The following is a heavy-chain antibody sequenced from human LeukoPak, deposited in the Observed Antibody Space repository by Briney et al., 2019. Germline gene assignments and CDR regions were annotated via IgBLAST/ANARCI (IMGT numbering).Heavy chain of an antibody. V-gene: IGHV3-23*01. CDR3: AKDSTPYYYDSTNYRRGSYYFDY. CDR1: GFTFSNYA. Sequence: PGGSLRLSCAASGFTFSNYAMSWVRQAPGKGLEWVSAISGSGGSTYYADSVKGRFTISRHNSKNTLYLQMNSLRAEDTAVYYCAKDSTPYYYDSTNYRRGSYYFDYWGQGGLVTVSS. D-gene: IGHD3-22*01. CDR2: ISGSGGST. J-gene: IGHJ4*02.